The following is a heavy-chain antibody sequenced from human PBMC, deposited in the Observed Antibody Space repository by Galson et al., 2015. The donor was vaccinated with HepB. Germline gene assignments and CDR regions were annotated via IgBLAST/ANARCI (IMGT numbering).Heavy chain of an antibody. Sequence: SVKVSCKASGSTFTSYDINWVRQATGQGLEWMGWMNPNSGNTGYAQKFQGRVTMTRNTSISTAYMELSSLRSEDTAVYYCARGSYYDSGATDAFDIWGQGTMVTVSS. CDR1: GSTFTSYD. CDR3: ARGSYYDSGATDAFDI. CDR2: MNPNSGNT. V-gene: IGHV1-8*01. D-gene: IGHD3-22*01. J-gene: IGHJ3*02.